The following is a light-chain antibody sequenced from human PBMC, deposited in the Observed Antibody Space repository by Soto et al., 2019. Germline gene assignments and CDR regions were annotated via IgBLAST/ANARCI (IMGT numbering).Light chain of an antibody. CDR1: QSVLYSSNNKNY. CDR2: WAS. CDR3: QQYYSTPIT. J-gene: IGKJ5*01. V-gene: IGKV4-1*01. Sequence: DIVMTQSPDSLAVSLGERATINCKSSQSVLYSSNNKNYLAWYQQKPGQPPKLIIYWASTRESGVPDRLRGSGSGTDFTLTISSQQAEDVAVYYCQQYYSTPITFGQGTRLEIK.